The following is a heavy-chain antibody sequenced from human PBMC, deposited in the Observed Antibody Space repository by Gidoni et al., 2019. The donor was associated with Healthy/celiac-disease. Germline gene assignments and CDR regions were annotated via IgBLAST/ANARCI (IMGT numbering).Heavy chain of an antibody. CDR3: ATYIAVAGIDY. D-gene: IGHD6-19*01. Sequence: QVQLQQWGAGLLKPSETLSLPCAVYGGSFRGYYWSWIRQPPGKGLEWIGEINHSGSTNYNPSLKSRVTISVDTSKNQFSLKLSAVTAADTAVYYCATYIAVAGIDYWGQGTLVTVSS. V-gene: IGHV4-34*01. CDR2: INHSGST. J-gene: IGHJ4*02. CDR1: GGSFRGYY.